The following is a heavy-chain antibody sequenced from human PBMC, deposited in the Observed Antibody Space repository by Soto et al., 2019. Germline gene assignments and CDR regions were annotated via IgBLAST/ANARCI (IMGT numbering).Heavy chain of an antibody. J-gene: IGHJ5*02. D-gene: IGHD1-26*01. CDR1: GFTFSNYW. V-gene: IGHV3-74*01. CDR2: INMDGTTT. Sequence: EVQLVESGGGLVQPGGSLRLSCAASGFTFSNYWMHWIRQAPGEGLVWVSRINMDGTTTNYADSVEGRFTISRDNARKTLWLQMNSLRADDAAVYDCASVAVGAYCFDPWGQGTLVTVSS. CDR3: ASVAVGAYCFDP.